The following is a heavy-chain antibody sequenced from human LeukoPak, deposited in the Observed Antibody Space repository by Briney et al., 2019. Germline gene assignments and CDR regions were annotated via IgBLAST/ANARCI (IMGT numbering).Heavy chain of an antibody. CDR2: IKQDGSEK. CDR3: ARDPRSSGYYGYFYFDY. Sequence: GGSLRLSCAASGFTFSSYAMSWVRQAPGKGLEWVANIKQDGSEKYYVDSVKGRFTISRDNAKNSLYLQMNSLRAEDTAVYYCARDPRSSGYYGYFYFDYWGQGTLVTVSS. D-gene: IGHD3-22*01. V-gene: IGHV3-7*01. CDR1: GFTFSSYA. J-gene: IGHJ4*02.